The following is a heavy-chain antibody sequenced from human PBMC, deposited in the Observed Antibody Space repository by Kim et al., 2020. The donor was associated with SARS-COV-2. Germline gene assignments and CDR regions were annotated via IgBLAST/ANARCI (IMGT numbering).Heavy chain of an antibody. CDR2: FDPEDGET. CDR1: GYTLTELS. CDR3: ATDAAMNDYYGMDV. V-gene: IGHV1-24*01. D-gene: IGHD2-2*01. Sequence: ASVKVSCKVSGYTLTELSMHWVRQAPGKGLEWMGGFDPEDGETIYAQKFQGRVTMTEDTSTDTAYMELSSLRSEDTAVYYCATDAAMNDYYGMDVWGQGTTVTVSS. J-gene: IGHJ6*02.